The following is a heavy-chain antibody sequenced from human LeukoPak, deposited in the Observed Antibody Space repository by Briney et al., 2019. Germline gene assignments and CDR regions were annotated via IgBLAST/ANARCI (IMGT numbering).Heavy chain of an antibody. D-gene: IGHD3-22*01. V-gene: IGHV4-34*01. CDR3: ARSYYYDSSGSLGGDY. CDR2: INHSGST. Sequence: SETLSLTCSVSGGSISSYYWSWIRQPPGKGLEWIGEINHSGSTNYNPSLKSRVTISVDTSKNQFSLKLSSVTATDTAVYYCARSYYYDSSGSLGGDYWGQGTLVTVSS. CDR1: GGSISSYY. J-gene: IGHJ4*02.